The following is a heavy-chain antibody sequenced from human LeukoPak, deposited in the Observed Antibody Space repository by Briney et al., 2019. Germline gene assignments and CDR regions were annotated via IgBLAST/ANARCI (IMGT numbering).Heavy chain of an antibody. CDR3: AREALIVATTLYYFDY. D-gene: IGHD5-12*01. CDR1: GFTVSSNY. CDR2: IYSGGST. Sequence: PGGSLRLSCAASGFTVSSNYMSWVRQAPGKGLEWVSVIYSGGSTYYADSVKGRFTISRDNSKNTLYLQMNSLRAEDTAVYYCAREALIVATTLYYFDYWGQGTLVTVSS. V-gene: IGHV3-66*01. J-gene: IGHJ4*02.